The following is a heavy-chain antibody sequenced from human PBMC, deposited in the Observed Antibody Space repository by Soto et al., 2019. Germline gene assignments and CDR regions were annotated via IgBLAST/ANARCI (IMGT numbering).Heavy chain of an antibody. CDR2: IYYSGST. V-gene: IGHV4-59*01. D-gene: IGHD6-13*01. J-gene: IGHJ4*02. Sequence: SETLSLTCTVSGGSISSYYWSWIRQPPGKGLEWIGYIYYSGSTNYNPPLKSRVTISVDTSKNQFSLKLSSVTAADTAVYYCARRQSSSWYGLWGQGTLVTVSS. CDR3: ARRQSSSWYGL. CDR1: GGSISSYY.